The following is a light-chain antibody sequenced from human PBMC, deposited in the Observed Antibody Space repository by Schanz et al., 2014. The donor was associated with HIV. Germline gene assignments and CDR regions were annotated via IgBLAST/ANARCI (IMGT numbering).Light chain of an antibody. J-gene: IGKJ4*01. Sequence: TVLTQSPGTLSLSPGETVTLSCRASQSVSSNFLAWYQQKPGQPPRLLIYGASTRATGIPARFSGSGSGTEFTLTISSLQSEDFAVYYCQQYNNWPPLTFGGGTKVEIK. V-gene: IGKV3-15*01. CDR3: QQYNNWPPLT. CDR1: QSVSSN. CDR2: GAS.